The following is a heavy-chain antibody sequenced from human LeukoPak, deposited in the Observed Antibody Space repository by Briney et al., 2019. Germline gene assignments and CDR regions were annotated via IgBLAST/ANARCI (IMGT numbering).Heavy chain of an antibody. D-gene: IGHD3-10*01. CDR2: ISTSSSYI. V-gene: IGHV3-21*01. CDR1: GFTFSSYS. CDR3: ARVPMIRGIVIDHMDV. J-gene: IGHJ6*03. Sequence: GGSLRLSCAASGFTFSSYSMNWVRQAPGKGLEWVSSISTSSSYIYYADSVKGRFTISRDNVRNSLYLQMNSLRAEDTAVYYCARVPMIRGIVIDHMDVWGKGTTVTISS.